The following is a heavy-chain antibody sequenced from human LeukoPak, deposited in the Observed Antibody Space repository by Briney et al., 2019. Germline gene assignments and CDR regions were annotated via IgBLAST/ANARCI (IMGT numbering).Heavy chain of an antibody. CDR3: ARESNNYGDYRLDY. CDR1: GFNFSSYA. D-gene: IGHD4-17*01. V-gene: IGHV3-30-3*01. Sequence: GRSLRLSCAASGFNFSSYAMHWVRQAPGKGLERVSVISYDGSNKYYADSVKGRFTISRDNSKNTLYLQMNSLRAEDTAVYYCARESNNYGDYRLDYWGQGTLVTVSS. J-gene: IGHJ4*02. CDR2: ISYDGSNK.